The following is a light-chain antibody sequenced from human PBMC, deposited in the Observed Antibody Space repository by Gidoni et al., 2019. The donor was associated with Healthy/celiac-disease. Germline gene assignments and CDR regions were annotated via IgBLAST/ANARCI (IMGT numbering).Light chain of an antibody. CDR1: QSVSSY. J-gene: IGKJ4*01. CDR2: DAS. Sequence: VLTHYPATLSLSPGERATLSRRASQSVSSYLAWYQQKPGQAPRLLIYDASNRATGIPARFSGSGSGTDFTLTISSLEPEDFAVYYCQQRSNWPPLTFGGGTKVEIK. CDR3: QQRSNWPPLT. V-gene: IGKV3-11*01.